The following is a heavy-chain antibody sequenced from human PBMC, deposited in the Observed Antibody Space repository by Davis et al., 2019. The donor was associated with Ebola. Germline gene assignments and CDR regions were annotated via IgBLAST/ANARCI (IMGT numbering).Heavy chain of an antibody. V-gene: IGHV1-24*01. J-gene: IGHJ3*02. CDR2: FDPEDGET. CDR1: GYTFTGYY. D-gene: IGHD3-10*01. Sequence: ASVKVSCKASGYTFTGYYMHWVRQAPGKGLEWMGGFDPEDGETIYAQKFQGRVTMTEDTSTDTAYMELSSLRSEDTAVYYCATERRITRLFSAFDIWGQGTMVTVSS. CDR3: ATERRITRLFSAFDI.